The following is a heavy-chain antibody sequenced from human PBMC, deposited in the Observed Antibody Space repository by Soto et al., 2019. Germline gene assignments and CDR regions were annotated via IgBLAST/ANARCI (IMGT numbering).Heavy chain of an antibody. CDR2: IYYSGRT. J-gene: IGHJ4*02. CDR1: GGSISSSSYY. V-gene: IGHV4-39*01. CDR3: GSPGGNSEGFSAN. D-gene: IGHD2-21*02. Sequence: QLQLQESGPGLVKPSETLSLTCTVSGGSISSSSYYWGWIRQPPGKGLEWIGSIYYSGRTYYNPSLKSGVTMPVATPKNQSPLRLSSVTAAAQAVYYWGSPGGNSEGFSANGAQGTLATASS.